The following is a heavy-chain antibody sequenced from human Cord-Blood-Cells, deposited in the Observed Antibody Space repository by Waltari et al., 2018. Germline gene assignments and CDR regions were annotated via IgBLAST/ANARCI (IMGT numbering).Heavy chain of an antibody. CDR1: GFTFSSYA. CDR3: AAAAGTNPFDY. J-gene: IGHJ4*02. Sequence: QVQLVESGGGGVQPGRSLRLSCAASGFTFSSYARHWVRQAPGKGLEWVAVISYDGSNKYYADSVKGRFTISRDNSKNTLYLQMNSLRAEDTAVYYCAAAAGTNPFDYWGQGTLVTVSS. D-gene: IGHD6-13*01. V-gene: IGHV3-30-3*01. CDR2: ISYDGSNK.